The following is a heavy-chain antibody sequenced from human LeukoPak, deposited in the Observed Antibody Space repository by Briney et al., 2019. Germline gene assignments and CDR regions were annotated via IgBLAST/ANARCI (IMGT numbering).Heavy chain of an antibody. CDR2: IYHSGST. J-gene: IGHJ4*02. Sequence: SETLSLTCAVSGYSISSGYYWGWIRQPPGKGPEWIGSIYHSGSTYYNPSLKSRVTISVDTSKNQFSLKLSSVTAADTAVYYCARGVIYYGSGSYWAYFDYWGQGTLVTVSS. V-gene: IGHV4-38-2*01. CDR1: GYSISSGYY. D-gene: IGHD3-10*01. CDR3: ARGVIYYGSGSYWAYFDY.